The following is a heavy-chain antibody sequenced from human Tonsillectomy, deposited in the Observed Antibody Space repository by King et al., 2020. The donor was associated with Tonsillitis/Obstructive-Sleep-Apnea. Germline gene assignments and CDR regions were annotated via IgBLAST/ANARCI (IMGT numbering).Heavy chain of an antibody. J-gene: IGHJ5*01. CDR3: ARDRDDYGDYNWFDS. V-gene: IGHV1-2*02. CDR1: GYTFTGYY. CDR2: INPNSGGT. Sequence: QLVQSGAEVKKPGASVKVSCKASGYTFTGYYMHWVRQAPGQGLEWMGWINPNSGGTNYAQKFQGRVTMTRDTSISTAYMELSRMRSDDTAVCYCARDRDDYGDYNWFDSWGQGTLVTGSS. D-gene: IGHD4-17*01.